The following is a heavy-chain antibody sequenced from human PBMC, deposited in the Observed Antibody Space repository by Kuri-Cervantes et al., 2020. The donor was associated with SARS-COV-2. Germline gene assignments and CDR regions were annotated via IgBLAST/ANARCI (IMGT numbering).Heavy chain of an antibody. V-gene: IGHV3-43D*03. J-gene: IGHJ4*02. D-gene: IGHD2/OR15-2a*01. CDR2: ITWDGYNT. CDR1: GFTLDDYG. CDR3: AKVFGVGSNIKYFDY. Sequence: GGSLRLSCAASGFTLDDYGMYWVRQAPGKGLEWVSSITWDGYNTFYADSVKGRFTMSRDSSKNSLYLQMSSLRMEDTALYFCAKVFGVGSNIKYFDYWGQGTVVTVSS.